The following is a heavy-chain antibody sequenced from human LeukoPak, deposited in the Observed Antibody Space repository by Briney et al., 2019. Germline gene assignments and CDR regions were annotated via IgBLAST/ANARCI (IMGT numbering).Heavy chain of an antibody. J-gene: IGHJ5*02. D-gene: IGHD4-17*01. CDR1: GFTYSNHA. CDR3: ARGRGTYGHWYFDL. Sequence: SGGSLRLSCAASGFTYSNHAMNWVRQAPGKGLEWVAVIRGNGENAYYADSVKGRFTISRDNSKNTLYLQMNYLTVDDTAVYYCARGRGTYGHWYFDLWGQGTLVIVSS. V-gene: IGHV3-23*01. CDR2: IRGNGENA.